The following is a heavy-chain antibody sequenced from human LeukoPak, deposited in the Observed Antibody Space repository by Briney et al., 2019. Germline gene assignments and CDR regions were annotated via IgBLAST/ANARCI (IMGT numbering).Heavy chain of an antibody. CDR2: IIPVFGTS. CDR1: GYTFTSYG. J-gene: IGHJ5*02. Sequence: SVKVSCKASGYTFTSYGISWVRQAPGQGLEWMGGIIPVFGTSNYAQKFQGRVTITADESTRTAYMELSSLRSEDTAVYYCARVTGGRYCSTTSCYMRGWFDPWGQGTLVTVSS. V-gene: IGHV1-69*13. CDR3: ARVTGGRYCSTTSCYMRGWFDP. D-gene: IGHD2-2*02.